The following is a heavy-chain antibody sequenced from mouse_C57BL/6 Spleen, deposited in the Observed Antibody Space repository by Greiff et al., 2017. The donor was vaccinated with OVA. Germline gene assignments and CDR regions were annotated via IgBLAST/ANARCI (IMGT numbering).Heavy chain of an antibody. V-gene: IGHV1-52*01. CDR1: GYTFTSYW. D-gene: IGHD2-1*01. CDR2: IDPSDSET. CDR3: ARSGEIYYGNRWYFDY. Sequence: QVQLQQPGAELVRPGSSVKLSCKASGYTFTSYWMHWVKQRPIQGLEWIGNIDPSDSETHYNQKFKDKATLTVDKSSSTAYMQLSSLTSEDSAVYYCARSGEIYYGNRWYFDYWGQGTTLTVSS. J-gene: IGHJ2*01.